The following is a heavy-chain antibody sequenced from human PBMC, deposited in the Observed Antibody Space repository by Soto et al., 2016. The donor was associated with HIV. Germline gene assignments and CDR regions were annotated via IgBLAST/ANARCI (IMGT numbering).Heavy chain of an antibody. CDR3: ARDFGGSPGYGDLDAFDI. CDR2: INPNSGGT. D-gene: IGHD5-18*01. V-gene: IGHV1-2*02. Sequence: QVQLVQSGAEVKKPGASVKVSCKASGYTFTGYYMHWVRQAPGQGLEWMGWINPNSGGTNHAQKFQGRVTMTRDTSISTAYMELSRLRSDDTAVYYCARDFGGSPGYGDLDAFDIWGQGTMVTVSS. J-gene: IGHJ3*02. CDR1: GYTFTGYY.